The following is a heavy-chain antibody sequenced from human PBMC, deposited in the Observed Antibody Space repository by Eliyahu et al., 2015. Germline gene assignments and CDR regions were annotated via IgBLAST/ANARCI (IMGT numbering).Heavy chain of an antibody. D-gene: IGHD3-9*01. V-gene: IGHV3-21*01. J-gene: IGHJ4*02. CDR2: ISSSSSYI. CDR3: AREGTYYDILTAYHLYQFDF. Sequence: EVQLVESGGGLAKPGGSLXLSCAASGXXFXXXXXPWVRQAPGKGLEWVSSISSSSSYIYYADSVKGRFTISRDNAKNSLFLQMNSLRAEDTAVYYCAREGTYYDILTAYHLYQFDFWGQGTLVTVSS. CDR1: GXXFXXXX.